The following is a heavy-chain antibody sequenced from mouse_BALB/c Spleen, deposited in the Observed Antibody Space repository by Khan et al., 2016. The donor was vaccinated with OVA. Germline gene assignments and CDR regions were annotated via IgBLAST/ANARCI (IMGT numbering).Heavy chain of an antibody. Sequence: QVQLQQPGGELARPGASVKMSCKASGYTFTTYTIHWVKQRPGQGLEWIGYIIPSNDYTNYNQKFKDRATLTADKSYSTAYMQMSSLTSEDSAVYYCVREGAYYRSDGWFAYWGQGTLVTVSA. V-gene: IGHV1-4*01. CDR2: IIPSNDYT. D-gene: IGHD2-14*01. CDR3: VREGAYYRSDGWFAY. J-gene: IGHJ3*01. CDR1: GYTFTTYT.